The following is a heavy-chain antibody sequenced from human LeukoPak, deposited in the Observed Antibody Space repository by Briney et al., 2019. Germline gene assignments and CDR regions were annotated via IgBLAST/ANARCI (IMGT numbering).Heavy chain of an antibody. D-gene: IGHD4-17*01. J-gene: IGHJ6*03. CDR3: ARLTVTGGLYYYYYMDV. CDR1: GGSFSGYY. Sequence: SETLSLTCAVYGGSFSGYYWSWIRQPPGKGLEWIGEINHSGSTNYNPSLKSRVTISVDTSKNQFSLKLSSVTAADTAVYYCARLTVTGGLYYYYYMDVWGKGTTVTVS. CDR2: INHSGST. V-gene: IGHV4-34*01.